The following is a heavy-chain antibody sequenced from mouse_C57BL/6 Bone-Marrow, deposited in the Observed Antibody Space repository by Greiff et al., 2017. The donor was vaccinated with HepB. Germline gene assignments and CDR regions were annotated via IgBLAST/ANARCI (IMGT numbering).Heavy chain of an antibody. CDR2: ISPRSGNT. V-gene: IGHV1-81*01. D-gene: IGHD1-1*01. CDR1: GYTFTSSG. CDR3: ARRDYGSSYGY. J-gene: IGHJ2*01. Sequence: VQLQQSGAELARPGASVKLSCKASGYTFTSSGISWVKQRTGQGLEWIGEISPRSGNTYSNEKFKGKATLTADKSSSTAYMELRSLTSEDSAVYFCARRDYGSSYGYWGQGTTLTVSS.